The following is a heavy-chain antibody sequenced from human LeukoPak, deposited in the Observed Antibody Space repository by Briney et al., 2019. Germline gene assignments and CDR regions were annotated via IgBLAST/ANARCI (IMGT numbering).Heavy chain of an antibody. J-gene: IGHJ4*02. Sequence: GGSLRLSCTASGFTFGDYAMSWFRQAPGKGLEWVGFIRSETYGGTTEYAASVKGRFSISRDDSKSIAYLQMNSLKTEDTAGYFCTRDPAGYAYGYSFFDYWGQGTLVTVSS. CDR2: IRSETYGGTT. D-gene: IGHD3-22*01. V-gene: IGHV3-49*03. CDR1: GFTFGDYA. CDR3: TRDPAGYAYGYSFFDY.